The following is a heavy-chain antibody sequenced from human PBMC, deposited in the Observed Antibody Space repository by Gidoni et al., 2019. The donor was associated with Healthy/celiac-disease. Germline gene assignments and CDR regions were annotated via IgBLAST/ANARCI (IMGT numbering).Heavy chain of an antibody. V-gene: IGHV3-21*01. CDR2: ISSSSSYI. CDR1: GFTFSSYS. Sequence: EVQLVESGGGLVKPGGSLRLSCAASGFTFSSYSMNWVRQAPGKGLEWVSSISSSSSYIYYADSVKGRFTISRDNAKNSLYLQMNSLRAEDTAVYYCAICIAATHPFDYWGQGTLVTVSS. CDR3: AICIAATHPFDY. D-gene: IGHD6-13*01. J-gene: IGHJ4*02.